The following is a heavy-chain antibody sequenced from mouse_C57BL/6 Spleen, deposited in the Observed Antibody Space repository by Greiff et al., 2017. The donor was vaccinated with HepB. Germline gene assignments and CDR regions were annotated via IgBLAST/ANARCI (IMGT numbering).Heavy chain of an antibody. CDR2: IDPANGNT. CDR3: SLSITTVIYWYFGV. CDR1: GFNIKNTY. J-gene: IGHJ1*03. Sequence: EVKLMESVAELVRPGASVKLSCTASGFNIKNTYMHWVKQRPEQGLEWIGRIDPANGNTKYAPKFQGKATLTADTSSNTAYLQLSSLTSEDTAIYYCSLSITTVIYWYFGVCGTGTTVTVSA. V-gene: IGHV14-3*01. D-gene: IGHD1-1*01.